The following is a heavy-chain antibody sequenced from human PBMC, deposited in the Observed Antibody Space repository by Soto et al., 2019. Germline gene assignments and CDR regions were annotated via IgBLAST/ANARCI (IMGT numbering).Heavy chain of an antibody. D-gene: IGHD3-16*01. CDR1: GGHISSYY. CDR2: IYYSGST. Sequence: TSETLSLTCTVSGGHISSYYWSWIRQPPGKGLEWIGYIYYSGSTNYNPSLKSRVTISVDTSKNQFSLKLSSVTAADTAVYYCARYDYDYVWGSGGLFDYWGQGTLVTVSS. J-gene: IGHJ4*02. CDR3: ARYDYDYVWGSGGLFDY. V-gene: IGHV4-59*01.